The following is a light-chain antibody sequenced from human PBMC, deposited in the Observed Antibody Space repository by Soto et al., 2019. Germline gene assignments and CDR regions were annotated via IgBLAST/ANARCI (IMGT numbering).Light chain of an antibody. Sequence: DIVMTQSPDSLAVSLGERATINCKSSQNVLYKSNNENYLAWFQQKPGQPPKLLFYWASTRKSGVPDRFTGSGSGSDFTLTISSLQAEDVAVYYCQQYYSTPPYTFGQGTKLEI. CDR2: WAS. V-gene: IGKV4-1*01. CDR3: QQYYSTPPYT. CDR1: QNVLYKSNNENY. J-gene: IGKJ2*01.